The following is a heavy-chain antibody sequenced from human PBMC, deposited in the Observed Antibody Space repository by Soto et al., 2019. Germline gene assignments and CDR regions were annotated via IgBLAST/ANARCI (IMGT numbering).Heavy chain of an antibody. Sequence: QVQLVQSGAEVTKPGASVKVSCRASGYTFTTYDINWVRQATGQGLEWMGWMSPNSGATGYAQKFQGGVTMTRDTSISTAYMELSHLRSEDTAIYYCARGVDAGVDVWGQGTTVTVSS. CDR1: GYTFTTYD. CDR3: ARGVDAGVDV. CDR2: MSPNSGAT. J-gene: IGHJ6*02. D-gene: IGHD1-1*01. V-gene: IGHV1-8*01.